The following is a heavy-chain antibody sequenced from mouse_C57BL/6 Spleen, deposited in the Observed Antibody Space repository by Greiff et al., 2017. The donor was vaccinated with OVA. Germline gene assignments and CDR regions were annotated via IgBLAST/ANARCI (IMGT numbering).Heavy chain of an antibody. J-gene: IGHJ1*03. Sequence: VQLQQSGAELVRPGASVKLSCTASGFNIKDDYMHWVKQRPEQGLEWIGWIDPENGDTEYASKFQGKATITADTSSNTAYLQLSSLTSEDTAVYYYTTPFTTVVATEYFDVWGTGTTVTVSS. CDR2: IDPENGDT. CDR3: TTPFTTVVATEYFDV. V-gene: IGHV14-4*01. D-gene: IGHD1-1*01. CDR1: GFNIKDDY.